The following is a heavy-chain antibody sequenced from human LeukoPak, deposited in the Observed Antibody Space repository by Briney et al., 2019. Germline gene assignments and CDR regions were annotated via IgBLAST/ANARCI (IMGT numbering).Heavy chain of an antibody. CDR2: INIDGATT. D-gene: IGHD1-26*01. Sequence: PGGSLRLSFAPSAFTFSGYWRHWVRQAPGKGLKWFSRINIDGATTNSAHSVKGRFTISRDNAKNTLHLQMNSLRADDTAVCYCVRGAVGTGGWFDPWGQGTLVTVSS. J-gene: IGHJ5*02. V-gene: IGHV3-74*01. CDR1: AFTFSGYW. CDR3: VRGAVGTGGWFDP.